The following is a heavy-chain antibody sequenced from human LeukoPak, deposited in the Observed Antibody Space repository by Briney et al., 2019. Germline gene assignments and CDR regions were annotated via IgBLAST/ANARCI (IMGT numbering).Heavy chain of an antibody. V-gene: IGHV3-64D*09. D-gene: IGHD6-6*01. Sequence: GRSLRLSCAASGFTFSSYGMHWVRQAPGKGLEYVSAISSNGGSTYYADSVKGRFTISRDNSKNTLYLQMSSLRAEDTAVYYCAKEYSSSPETGYFDYWGQGTLVTVSS. J-gene: IGHJ4*02. CDR3: AKEYSSSPETGYFDY. CDR1: GFTFSSYG. CDR2: ISSNGGST.